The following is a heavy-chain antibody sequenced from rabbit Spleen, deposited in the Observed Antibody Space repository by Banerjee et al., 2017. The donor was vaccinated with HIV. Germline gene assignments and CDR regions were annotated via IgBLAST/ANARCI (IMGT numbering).Heavy chain of an antibody. CDR1: GVSLNDKD. V-gene: IGHV1S47*01. Sequence: QEQLVESGGGLVQPEGSLTLTCKASGVSLNDKDVMCWVRQAPGKGLEWIGDIDPVFGITYYANWVNGRFTISRHNAQNTLFLQLNSLTAADTATYFCVREVAAKFSLWGPGTLVTVS. J-gene: IGHJ6*01. D-gene: IGHD4-1*01. CDR3: VREVAAKFSL. CDR2: IDPVFGIT.